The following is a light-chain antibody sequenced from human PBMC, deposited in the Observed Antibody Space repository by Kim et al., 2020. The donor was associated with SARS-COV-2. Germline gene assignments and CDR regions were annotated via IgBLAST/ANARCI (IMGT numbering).Light chain of an antibody. V-gene: IGLV3-19*01. J-gene: IGLJ1*01. CDR2: GKN. CDR1: SLRSYY. CDR3: NSRDSSGNHLEV. Sequence: FGQTGRITCQGGSLRSYYASWYQQKPGQAPVLVIYGKNNRPSGIPDRFSGSSSGNTASLTITGAQAEDEADYYCNSRDSSGNHLEVFGTGTKVTVL.